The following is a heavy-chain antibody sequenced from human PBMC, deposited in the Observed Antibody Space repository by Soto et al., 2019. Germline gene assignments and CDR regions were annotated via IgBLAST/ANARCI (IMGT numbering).Heavy chain of an antibody. CDR2: INAGNGNT. V-gene: IGHV1-3*01. J-gene: IGHJ3*02. D-gene: IGHD1-26*01. Sequence: EASVKVSCKASGYTFTSYAMHWVRQAPGQRLEWMGWINAGNGNTKYSQKFQGRVTITRDTSASTAYMELSSLRSEDTAVYYCARNREAKKIDIWGQGTMVTVSS. CDR3: ARNREAKKIDI. CDR1: GYTFTSYA.